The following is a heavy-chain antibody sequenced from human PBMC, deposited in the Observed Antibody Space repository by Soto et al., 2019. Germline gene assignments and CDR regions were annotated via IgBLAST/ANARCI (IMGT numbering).Heavy chain of an antibody. CDR3: ARDYSNYVYGLDV. CDR1: GFTFSIYS. D-gene: IGHD4-4*01. Sequence: PGGSLRLSCAASGFTFSIYSMSWVRQAPGKGLEWVANIRQDRNEKYYVDSVEGRFTISRDNAKNSLYLQMNSLRAEDTAVYYCARDYSNYVYGLDVWGRGTTVTVSS. V-gene: IGHV3-7*01. J-gene: IGHJ6*02. CDR2: IRQDRNEK.